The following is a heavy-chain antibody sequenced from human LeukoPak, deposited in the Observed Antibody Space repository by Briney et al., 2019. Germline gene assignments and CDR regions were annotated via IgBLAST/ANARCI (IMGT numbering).Heavy chain of an antibody. CDR3: ARDPIWSIAAAGLQGNFDY. CDR2: INPNSGGT. J-gene: IGHJ4*02. D-gene: IGHD6-13*01. V-gene: IGHV1-2*02. Sequence: ASVKVSCKASGYTFTGYYMHWVRQAPGQGLEWMGWINPNSGGTNYAQKFQGRVTMTRDTSISTAYMELSRLRSDDTAVYYCARDPIWSIAAAGLQGNFDYWGQGTLVTVSS. CDR1: GYTFTGYY.